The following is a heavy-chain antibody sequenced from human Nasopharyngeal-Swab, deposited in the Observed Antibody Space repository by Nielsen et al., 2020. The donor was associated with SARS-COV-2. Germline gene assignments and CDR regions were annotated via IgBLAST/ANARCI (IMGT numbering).Heavy chain of an antibody. CDR2: INSDGSST. CDR3: ARWSSSWSLVT. CDR1: GFTFSSYW. J-gene: IGHJ4*02. Sequence: GESLKISCAASGFTFSSYWMHWVRQAPGKGLVWVSRINSDGSSTSYADSVKGRFTISRDNAKNTLYLQMNSLRAEDTAVYYCARWSSSWSLVTWGQGTPVTVSS. D-gene: IGHD6-13*01. V-gene: IGHV3-74*01.